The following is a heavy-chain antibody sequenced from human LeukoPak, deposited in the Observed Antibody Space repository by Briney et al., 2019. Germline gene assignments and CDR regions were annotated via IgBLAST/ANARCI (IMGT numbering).Heavy chain of an antibody. D-gene: IGHD5-18*01. CDR3: AREVGYSYGYGYYYYYYMDV. CDR1: GGSISTYY. V-gene: IGHV4-59*12. Sequence: SGTLSLTCTVSGGSISTYYWSWIRQPPGKGLEWIGYIYYSGSTNYNPSLKSRVTISVDTSKNQFSLKLTSVTAADTAVYYCAREVGYSYGYGYYYYYYMDVWGKGTTVTVSS. J-gene: IGHJ6*03. CDR2: IYYSGST.